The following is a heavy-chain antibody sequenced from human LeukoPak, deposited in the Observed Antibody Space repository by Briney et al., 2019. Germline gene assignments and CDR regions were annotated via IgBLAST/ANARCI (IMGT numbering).Heavy chain of an antibody. CDR2: INPSGGST. V-gene: IGHV1-46*01. CDR1: GYIFTSYY. CDR3: ARDPQYYYYYMDV. J-gene: IGHJ6*03. Sequence: ASVKVSCKASGYIFTSYYMHWVRQAPGQGLEWMGIINPSGGSTSYAQKFQGRVTMTRDMSTSTVYMELSSLRSEDTAVYYCARDPQYYYYYMDVWGKGTTVTVSS.